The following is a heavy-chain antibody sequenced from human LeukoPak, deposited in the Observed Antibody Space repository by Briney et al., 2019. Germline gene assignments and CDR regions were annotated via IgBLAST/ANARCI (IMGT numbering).Heavy chain of an antibody. CDR1: GFTFSSYE. J-gene: IGHJ5*02. V-gene: IGHV3-48*03. D-gene: IGHD3-22*01. CDR2: ISSSGSTI. Sequence: PGGSLRLSCAASGFTFSSYEMNWVRQAPGKGLEWVSYISSSGSTIYYADSVKGRFTISRDNAKNSLYLQMNSLGAEDTAVYYCARDGYDSSGYSNWFDPWGQGTLVTVSS. CDR3: ARDGYDSSGYSNWFDP.